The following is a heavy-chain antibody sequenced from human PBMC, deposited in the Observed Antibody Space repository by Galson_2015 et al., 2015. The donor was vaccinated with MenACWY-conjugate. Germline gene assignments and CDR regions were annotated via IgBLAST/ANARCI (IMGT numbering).Heavy chain of an antibody. CDR2: INHSGST. D-gene: IGHD3-3*01. CDR3: ARGRSYYDFWSGYSPNKPQFDY. J-gene: IGHJ4*02. CDR1: FSGYY. V-gene: IGHV4-34*01. Sequence: FSGYYWSWIRQPPGKGLEWIGEINHSGSTNYNPSLKSRVTISVDTSKNQFSLKLSSVTAADTAVYYCARGRSYYDFWSGYSPNKPQFDYWGQGTLVTVSS.